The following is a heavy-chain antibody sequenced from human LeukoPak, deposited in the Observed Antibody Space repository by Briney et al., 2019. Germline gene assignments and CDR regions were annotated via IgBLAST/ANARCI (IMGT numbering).Heavy chain of an antibody. J-gene: IGHJ4*02. V-gene: IGHV3-48*02. CDR3: ARLECYYVYWNYNSLFVG. D-gene: IGHD3-10*02. CDR2: ISSSGSTI. Sequence: PGGSLCFSCSASGFTFSSLNLNWARQAPGKGLEWVSDISSSGSTIYFADSVKGRFTISRDNANNSLYLQMNRLRDEDTAVYYCARLECYYVYWNYNSLFVGWGQGTLVTVCS. CDR1: GFTFSSLN.